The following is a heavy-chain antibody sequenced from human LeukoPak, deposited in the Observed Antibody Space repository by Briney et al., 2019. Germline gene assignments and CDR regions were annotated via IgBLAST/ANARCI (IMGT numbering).Heavy chain of an antibody. CDR1: GYSISSGYY. J-gene: IGHJ3*02. CDR2: IYTSGST. D-gene: IGHD6-13*01. V-gene: IGHV4-61*02. CDR3: AIAAAGTSSAFDI. Sequence: SETLSLTCTVSGYSISSGYYWSWIRQPAGKGLEWIGRIYTSGSTNYNPSLKSRVTISVDTSKNQFSLKLSSVTAADTAVYYCAIAAAGTSSAFDIWGQGTMVTVSS.